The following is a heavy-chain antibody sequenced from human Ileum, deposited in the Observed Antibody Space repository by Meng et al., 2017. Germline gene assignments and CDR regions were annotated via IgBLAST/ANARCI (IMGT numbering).Heavy chain of an antibody. CDR3: ARHTGNLGLDY. Sequence: ASVKVSCKASGYTFTSQSMNWVRQAPGQGLEWIGWINTNTGNANYAPDFTGRFVLSLDTSVSTAYLQISSLNVADTAVYYCARHTGNLGLDYWGQGTLVTVSS. D-gene: IGHD4-23*01. CDR1: GYTFTSQS. J-gene: IGHJ4*02. V-gene: IGHV7-4-1*02. CDR2: INTNTGNA.